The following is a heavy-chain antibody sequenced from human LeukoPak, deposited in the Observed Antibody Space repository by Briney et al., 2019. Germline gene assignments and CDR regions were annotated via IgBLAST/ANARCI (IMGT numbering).Heavy chain of an antibody. CDR2: ISSSSNYI. J-gene: IGHJ6*02. D-gene: IGHD6-19*01. V-gene: IGHV3-21*01. CDR3: ARIIAVARSWLLDYFYYYGMDV. CDR1: GFTFSSYS. Sequence: GGSLRLSCAASGFTFSSYSMNWVRQAPGKGLEWVSSISSSSNYIYYADSVKGRFTISRDNAKNSLYLQMNSLRAEDTAVYYCARIIAVARSWLLDYFYYYGMDVWGQGTLVTVSS.